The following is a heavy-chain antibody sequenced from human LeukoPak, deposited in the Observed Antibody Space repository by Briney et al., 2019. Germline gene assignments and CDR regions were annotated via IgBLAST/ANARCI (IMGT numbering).Heavy chain of an antibody. CDR1: GFTFSSYG. V-gene: IGHV3-30*02. D-gene: IGHD3-10*01. CDR3: AKGVPYGSGSSDEDY. CDR2: IRYDGSNK. Sequence: GGSLRLSCAASGFTFSSYGMHWVRQAPGKGLEWVAFIRYDGSNKYCADSVKGRFTISRDNSKNTLYLQMNSLRAEDTAVYYCAKGVPYGSGSSDEDYWGQGTLVTVSS. J-gene: IGHJ4*02.